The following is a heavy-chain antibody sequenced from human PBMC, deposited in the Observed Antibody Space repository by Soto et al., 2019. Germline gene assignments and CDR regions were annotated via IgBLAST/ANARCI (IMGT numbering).Heavy chain of an antibody. J-gene: IGHJ1*01. CDR1: GFTFSSYA. CDR2: ISYDGSSK. V-gene: IGHV3-30-3*01. Sequence: QVQLVESGGGVVQPGRSLRLSCAASGFTFSSYAMHWVRQAPGKGLEWVAVISYDGSSKYYADSVKGRFTISRDNSKNTLYLQMNSLRAEDTAVYYCAREVDSGSDGLAEYFQHWGQGTLVTVSS. CDR3: AREVDSGSDGLAEYFQH. D-gene: IGHD1-26*01.